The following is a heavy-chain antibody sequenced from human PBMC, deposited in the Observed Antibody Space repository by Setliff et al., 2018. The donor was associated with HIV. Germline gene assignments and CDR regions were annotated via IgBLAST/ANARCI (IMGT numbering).Heavy chain of an antibody. Sequence: ASVKVSCKASGYTFTSYAMYWVRQAPGQRLEWMGWINSVNGNTKYSQKFQGRVTITRDTSASTAYMELSSLRSEDTAVYYCTRAEYSYGYDRWDWYFDLWGRGTQVTVSS. V-gene: IGHV1-3*01. CDR1: GYTFTSYA. CDR2: INSVNGNT. CDR3: TRAEYSYGYDRWDWYFDL. D-gene: IGHD5-18*01. J-gene: IGHJ2*01.